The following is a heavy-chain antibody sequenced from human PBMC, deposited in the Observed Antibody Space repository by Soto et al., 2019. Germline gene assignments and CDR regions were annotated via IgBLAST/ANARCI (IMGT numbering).Heavy chain of an antibody. Sequence: PSVKVSCKASGYTFTSYGISWVRQAPGQGLEWMGWISAYNGNTNYAQKLQGRVTMTTDTSTSTAYMELRSLRSDDTAVYYCARDDRQWLVRGDAFDIWGQGTMVTVSS. CDR2: ISAYNGNT. D-gene: IGHD6-19*01. CDR3: ARDDRQWLVRGDAFDI. V-gene: IGHV1-18*01. J-gene: IGHJ3*02. CDR1: GYTFTSYG.